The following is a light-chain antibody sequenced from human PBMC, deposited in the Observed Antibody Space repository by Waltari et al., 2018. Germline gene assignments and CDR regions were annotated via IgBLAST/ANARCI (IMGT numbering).Light chain of an antibody. CDR1: SSDVGGSTY. CDR3: SSYTASSTRV. Sequence: QSALTQPASVSGSPGQSITISCTGTSSDVGGSTYVSWYQQHPDKVPKLIIFEVSQRPSGVSDRFSGSKSGNTASLTISGLQTEDEANYYCSSYTASSTRVFGGGTTLTVL. J-gene: IGLJ3*02. V-gene: IGLV2-14*01. CDR2: EVS.